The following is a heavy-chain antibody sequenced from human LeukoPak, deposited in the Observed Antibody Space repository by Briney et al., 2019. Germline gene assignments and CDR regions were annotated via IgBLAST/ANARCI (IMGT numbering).Heavy chain of an antibody. Sequence: ASVTVSCKASGYTFTSYYMHWVRQAPGQGLEWMGIINPSGGSTSYAQKFQGRVTMTRDTSTSTVYMELSSLRSEDTAVYYCAREADTYYYDSSGYQKWGQGTLVTVSS. CDR1: GYTFTSYY. CDR3: AREADTYYYDSSGYQK. V-gene: IGHV1-46*01. J-gene: IGHJ4*02. CDR2: INPSGGST. D-gene: IGHD3-22*01.